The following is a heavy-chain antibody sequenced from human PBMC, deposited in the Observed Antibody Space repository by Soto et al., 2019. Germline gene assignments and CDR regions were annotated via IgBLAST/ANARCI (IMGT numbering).Heavy chain of an antibody. J-gene: IGHJ2*01. CDR3: ARGIEEMATTTAVWSFDL. CDR2: IIPFFGTP. V-gene: IGHV1-69*01. Sequence: QVQLVQSGAEVKKPGSSVKVSCKASGDTFSSHAFGWVRQPPGQGLEWGGGIIPFFGTPNYAQKFQGRVAITADESTTTVYMELSSLTSEDTAVYYCARGIEEMATTTAVWSFDLWGRGTLVTVSS. D-gene: IGHD1-1*01. CDR1: GDTFSSHA.